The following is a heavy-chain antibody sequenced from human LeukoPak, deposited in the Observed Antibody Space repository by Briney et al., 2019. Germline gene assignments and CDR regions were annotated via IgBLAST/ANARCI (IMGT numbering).Heavy chain of an antibody. CDR3: TRDRYSSSPYYFDY. CDR1: GFNFGNHA. CDR2: IRSKAYGGTT. V-gene: IGHV3-49*04. J-gene: IGHJ4*02. D-gene: IGHD6-13*01. Sequence: PGGSLRLSCTGSGFNFGNHAMSWVRQAPGKELEGVGFIRSKAYGGTTEYAASVKGRFTISRDDSKSVAYLQMNSLKTEDTAVYYCTRDRYSSSPYYFDYWGQGTLVTVSS.